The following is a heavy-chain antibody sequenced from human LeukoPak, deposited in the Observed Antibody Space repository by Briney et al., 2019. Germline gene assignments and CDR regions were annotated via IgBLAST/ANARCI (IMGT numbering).Heavy chain of an antibody. Sequence: GGSLRLSCAASGFTFSNYWMSWGRQAPGKGLEWVSYISSSSSYTNYADSVKGRFTISRDNAKNSLYLQMNSLRAEDTAVYYCARDMNRVGATTGYAFDIWGQGTMVTVSS. J-gene: IGHJ3*02. D-gene: IGHD1-26*01. V-gene: IGHV3-11*06. CDR1: GFTFSNYW. CDR3: ARDMNRVGATTGYAFDI. CDR2: ISSSSSYT.